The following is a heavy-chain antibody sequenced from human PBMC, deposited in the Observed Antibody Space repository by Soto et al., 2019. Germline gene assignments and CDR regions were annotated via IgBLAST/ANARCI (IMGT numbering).Heavy chain of an antibody. CDR3: ARQWLVAVDDAFDI. CDR2: IYTSGST. D-gene: IGHD6-19*01. V-gene: IGHV4-61*02. J-gene: IGHJ3*02. CDR1: GGSISSGGYY. Sequence: PSETLSLTCTVSGGSISSGGYYWSWIRQPAGKGLEWIGRIYTSGSTNYNPSLKSRVTMSVDTSKNQFSLKLSSVTAADTAVYYCARQWLVAVDDAFDIWGQGTMVTVSS.